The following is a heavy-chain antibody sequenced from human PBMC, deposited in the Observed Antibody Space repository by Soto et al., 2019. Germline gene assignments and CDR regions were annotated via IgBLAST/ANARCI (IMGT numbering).Heavy chain of an antibody. Sequence: EVQLLESWGVLVQPGGALRLSCAASGFTFSIHAMRWVRQAPGKGLEWISSISAGSEGAYYADSVKGRFTISRDNSINTLYLQMNSLRAEDTAVNYCALVLWWYLHWGQVTLVTVSS. J-gene: IGHJ4*02. CDR1: GFTFSIHA. CDR3: ALVLWWYLH. V-gene: IGHV3-23*01. D-gene: IGHD2-15*01. CDR2: ISAGSEGA.